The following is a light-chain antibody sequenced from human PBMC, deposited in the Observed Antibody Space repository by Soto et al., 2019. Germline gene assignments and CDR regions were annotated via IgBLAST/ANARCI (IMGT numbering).Light chain of an antibody. CDR3: GTWDSSLSAGV. V-gene: IGLV1-51*01. J-gene: IGLJ2*01. CDR1: SSNIGSNY. Sequence: QSVLTQPPSVSAAPGQTVTISCSGSSSNIGSNYVSWYQHLPGTAPKLLIYDNNKRPSGIPDRFSGSKSGTSATLGITGLQTGDEADYYCGTWDSSLSAGVFGGGTKLTVL. CDR2: DNN.